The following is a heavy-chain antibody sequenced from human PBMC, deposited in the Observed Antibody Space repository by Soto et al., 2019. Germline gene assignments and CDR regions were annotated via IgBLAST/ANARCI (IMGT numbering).Heavy chain of an antibody. J-gene: IGHJ5*02. CDR3: GRERSGELVVFS. Sequence: QVQLVQSGAEVKKSGASVKVSCKASGYTFTGYYIHWVRQAPGQGFEWMGEISPNSGGTKYAQKCQGRVTITRDTSTSTVYMELNNLSPDDTTVYYRGRERSGELVVFSWGQGTLVTVYS. V-gene: IGHV1-2*02. D-gene: IGHD1-7*01. CDR2: ISPNSGGT. CDR1: GYTFTGYY.